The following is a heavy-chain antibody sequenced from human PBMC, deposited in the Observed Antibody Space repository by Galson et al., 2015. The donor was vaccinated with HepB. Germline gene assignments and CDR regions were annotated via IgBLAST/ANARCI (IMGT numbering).Heavy chain of an antibody. J-gene: IGHJ6*03. Sequence: LSLTCTVSGDSISSGSYYWTWIRQPAGKGLEWIGRFHTSGTTDYNPSLKSRVTMSVVTSKNQFSLRLSSVAAADTAIYYCVRASPKIFMGRGVTPFYYYYMDVWGKGTTVTVS. CDR1: GDSISSGSYY. D-gene: IGHD3-10*01. CDR3: VRASPKIFMGRGVTPFYYYYMDV. V-gene: IGHV4-61*02. CDR2: FHTSGTT.